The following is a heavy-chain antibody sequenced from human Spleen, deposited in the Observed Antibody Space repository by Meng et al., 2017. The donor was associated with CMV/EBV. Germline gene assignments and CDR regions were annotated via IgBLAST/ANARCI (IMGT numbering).Heavy chain of an antibody. CDR3: AKGQQLADP. CDR1: GFLLPSSS. D-gene: IGHD6-13*01. CDR2: LGYDGGNQ. Sequence: LRRPCAASGFLLPSSSLHWVRQAPGKGLGWVAFLGYDGGNQYYGDSVKGRFTISRDNSKNTLYLDMNSLRTDDTAVYYCAKGQQLADPWGQGTLVTVSS. V-gene: IGHV3-30*02. J-gene: IGHJ5*02.